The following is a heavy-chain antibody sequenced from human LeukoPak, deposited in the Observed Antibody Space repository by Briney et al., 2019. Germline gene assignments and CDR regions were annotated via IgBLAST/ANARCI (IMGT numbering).Heavy chain of an antibody. D-gene: IGHD2-2*01. Sequence: PSETLSLTCTVSGGSISSYYWSWIRQAAGKGLEWIGRIYTSGSTNYTPSLKSRVTMSIDTSRNQFSLKLSSVTAADTAVYYCARARDCSSTSCSPGYYFDYWGQGTLVTVSS. J-gene: IGHJ4*02. CDR2: IYTSGST. V-gene: IGHV4-4*07. CDR1: GGSISSYY. CDR3: ARARDCSSTSCSPGYYFDY.